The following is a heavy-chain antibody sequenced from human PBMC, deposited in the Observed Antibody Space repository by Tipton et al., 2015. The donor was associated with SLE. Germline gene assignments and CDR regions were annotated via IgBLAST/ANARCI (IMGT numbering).Heavy chain of an antibody. Sequence: GSLRLSCAASGFAFSSYGKHWVRQAPGKGLEWVAFIRYDGSNKYYADSVKGRFTISRDNSKNTLYLQMNSLRAEDTAVYYCPRPAHEAVAASYGVTTYFDDWGQGTLVTVSS. J-gene: IGHJ4*02. D-gene: IGHD6-19*01. CDR3: PRPAHEAVAASYGVTTYFDD. CDR2: IRYDGSNK. CDR1: GFAFSSYG. V-gene: IGHV3-30*02.